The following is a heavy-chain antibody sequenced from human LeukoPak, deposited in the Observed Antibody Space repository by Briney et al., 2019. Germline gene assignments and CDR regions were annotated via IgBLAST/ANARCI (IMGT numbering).Heavy chain of an antibody. CDR2: INPNGVGT. D-gene: IGHD2-15*01. Sequence: AASVTVSRLASGYIFTDYLMHWVRQARARGREWMGRINPNGVGTNYAQTFPGRVTMTRDTAISTAYMELSRLRSDDTAVYYCARDGCSGGSCFFDYWGQGTLVTVSS. CDR3: ARDGCSGGSCFFDY. V-gene: IGHV1-2*06. J-gene: IGHJ4*02. CDR1: GYIFTDYL.